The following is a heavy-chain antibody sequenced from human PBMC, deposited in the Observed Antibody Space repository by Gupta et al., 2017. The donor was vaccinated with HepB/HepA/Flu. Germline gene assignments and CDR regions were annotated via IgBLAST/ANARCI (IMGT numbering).Heavy chain of an antibody. D-gene: IGHD6-19*01. CDR3: ARVGVAGTPDYYFDY. V-gene: IGHV3-30-3*01. J-gene: IGHJ4*02. CDR2: ISYDGSNK. Sequence: QVQLVESGGGVVQPGRSLRLSCAASGFTSSSYAMPWVRQAPGKGLEWVAVISYDGSNKYYADSVKGRFTISRDNSKNTLYLQMNSLRAEDTAVYYCARVGVAGTPDYYFDYWGQGTLVTVSS. CDR1: GFTSSSYA.